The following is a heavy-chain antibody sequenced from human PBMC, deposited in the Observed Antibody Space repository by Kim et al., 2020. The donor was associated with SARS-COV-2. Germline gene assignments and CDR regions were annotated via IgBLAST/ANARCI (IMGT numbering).Heavy chain of an antibody. J-gene: IGHJ4*02. CDR3: AKDLRRPNQGDFDS. V-gene: IGHV3-30*18. Sequence: GGSLRLSCAASGFTFSSYGMHWVRQAPGKGLEWVAVISYDGNNKYYADSVKGRFTISRDKSKNTLYLQMNSLRAEDTAVYYCAKDLRRPNQGDFDSWGQGTLVTVSS. CDR1: GFTFSSYG. CDR2: ISYDGNNK. D-gene: IGHD3-16*01.